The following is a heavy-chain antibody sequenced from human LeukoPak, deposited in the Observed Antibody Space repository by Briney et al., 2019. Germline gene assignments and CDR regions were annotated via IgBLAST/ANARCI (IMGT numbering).Heavy chain of an antibody. V-gene: IGHV1-2*02. CDR2: INPNSGGT. CDR1: GYTFTGYY. J-gene: IGHJ3*02. D-gene: IGHD1-7*01. Sequence: ASVKVSCKASGYTFTGYYMHWVRQAPGQGLEWMGWINPNSGGTNYAQKFQSRVTMTRDTSISTAYMELSRLRSDDTAVYYCARGGDDGTPYAFDIWGQGTMVTVSS. CDR3: ARGGDDGTPYAFDI.